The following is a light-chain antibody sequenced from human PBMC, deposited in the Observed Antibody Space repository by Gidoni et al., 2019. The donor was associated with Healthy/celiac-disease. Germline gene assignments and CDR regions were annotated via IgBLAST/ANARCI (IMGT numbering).Light chain of an antibody. Sequence: SYVLTQPPSASVATGKTARITRGGNNIGSKSVHWYQQKPGQAPVLVIYDDSDRPSGIPERFSGSNSGNTATLTISRVEAGDEADYYCQVWDSSSDHVVFGGGTKLTVL. CDR3: QVWDSSSDHVV. CDR2: DDS. V-gene: IGLV3-21*03. CDR1: NIGSKS. J-gene: IGLJ2*01.